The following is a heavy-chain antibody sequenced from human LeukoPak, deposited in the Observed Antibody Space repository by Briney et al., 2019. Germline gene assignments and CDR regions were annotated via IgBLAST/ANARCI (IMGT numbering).Heavy chain of an antibody. Sequence: GGPLRLSCGASGFSFSSYGMNWVRQAPGERLEWVSSISSLSNNIYYADSVKGRFTISRDNAKNSLYLLMDSLRVEDSAVYYCARDSSGSYSRFDYWGQGTLVTVSS. V-gene: IGHV3-21*01. D-gene: IGHD1-26*01. CDR2: ISSLSNNI. CDR1: GFSFSSYG. CDR3: ARDSSGSYSRFDY. J-gene: IGHJ4*02.